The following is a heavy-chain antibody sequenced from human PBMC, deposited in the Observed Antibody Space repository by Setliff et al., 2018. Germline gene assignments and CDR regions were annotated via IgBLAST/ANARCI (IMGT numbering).Heavy chain of an antibody. CDR2: IWFDGSNK. CDR1: GFTFSNYG. J-gene: IGHJ3*02. Sequence: LRLSCAASGFTFSNYGIHWVRQAPGKGLEWVAVIWFDGSNKYYADSVKGRFTISRDNSKNTLYLQMNSLRAEDTAVYYCARDFGGGYAAFDIWGQGTMVTVSS. V-gene: IGHV3-33*01. D-gene: IGHD5-12*01. CDR3: ARDFGGGYAAFDI.